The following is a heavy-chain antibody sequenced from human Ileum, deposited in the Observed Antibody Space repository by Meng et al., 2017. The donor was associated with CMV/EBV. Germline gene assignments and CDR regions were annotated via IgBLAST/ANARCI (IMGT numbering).Heavy chain of an antibody. CDR1: GFSFSDYW. J-gene: IGHJ6*02. D-gene: IGHD3-3*01. Sequence: GGSLRLSCAASGFSFSDYWVSWVRQAPGKGLEWVSYISSSSTIYYADSVKGRFTISRDNAKNSLYLQMNSLRAEDTAVYYCARVMHDFWSGYYYYYGMDVWGQGTTVTVSS. CDR3: ARVMHDFWSGYYYYYGMDV. V-gene: IGHV3-69-1*01. CDR2: ISSSSTI.